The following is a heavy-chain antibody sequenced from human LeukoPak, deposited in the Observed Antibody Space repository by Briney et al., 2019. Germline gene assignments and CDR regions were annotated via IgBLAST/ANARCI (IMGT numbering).Heavy chain of an antibody. D-gene: IGHD3-22*01. Sequence: SETLSLTCTVSGGSISSSSYYWGWIRQPPGKGLEWIGSIYYSGSTYYNPSLKSRVTISVDTSKNQFSLKLSSVTAADTAVYYCASWRHSSGFKSLAFDIWGQGTMVTVSS. CDR1: GGSISSSSYY. CDR2: IYYSGST. V-gene: IGHV4-39*07. J-gene: IGHJ3*02. CDR3: ASWRHSSGFKSLAFDI.